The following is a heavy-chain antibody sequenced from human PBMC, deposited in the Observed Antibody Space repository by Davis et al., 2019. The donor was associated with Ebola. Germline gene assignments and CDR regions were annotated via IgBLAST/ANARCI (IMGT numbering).Heavy chain of an antibody. V-gene: IGHV3-30*03. CDR3: ARDKFGGFGTSLDY. J-gene: IGHJ4*02. Sequence: GESLKISCAASGFTFNNYAMSWVRQAPGKGLKWLALISYDGSNKYYADSVKGRFTISRDNSKNTVYLQMSSLRDDDTAVYYCARDKFGGFGTSLDYWGQGALVTVSS. CDR2: ISYDGSNK. CDR1: GFTFNNYA. D-gene: IGHD3-10*01.